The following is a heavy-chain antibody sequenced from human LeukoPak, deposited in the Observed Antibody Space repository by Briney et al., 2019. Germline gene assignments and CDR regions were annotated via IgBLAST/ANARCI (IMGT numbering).Heavy chain of an antibody. CDR2: ISSRGSTI. D-gene: IGHD2-8*01. CDR3: ARLVMVGSAFDI. CDR1: GFTFSSYE. J-gene: IGHJ3*02. Sequence: GGSLRLSCAASGFTFSSYEMNWVRQGPGKGLEWVSYISSRGSTIYYAGSVKGRFTISRDNAKNSLYLQMNSLRAEDTAVYYCARLVMVGSAFDIWGQGTMVTVSS. V-gene: IGHV3-48*03.